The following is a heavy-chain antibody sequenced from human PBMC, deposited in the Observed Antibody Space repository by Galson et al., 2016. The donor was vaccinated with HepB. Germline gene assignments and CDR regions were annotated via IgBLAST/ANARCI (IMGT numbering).Heavy chain of an antibody. CDR1: GFTFSTYA. Sequence: SLRLSCAASGFTFSTYAVSWVRQAPGKGLEWVSAISNSGGTTYYADSVKGRFTISRDNSKNTLYLQMNSLRVEDTALYYCAKEFVATGGVVGDYWGQGTLVTVSS. V-gene: IGHV3-23*01. D-gene: IGHD2-8*02. J-gene: IGHJ4*02. CDR2: ISNSGGTT. CDR3: AKEFVATGGVVGDY.